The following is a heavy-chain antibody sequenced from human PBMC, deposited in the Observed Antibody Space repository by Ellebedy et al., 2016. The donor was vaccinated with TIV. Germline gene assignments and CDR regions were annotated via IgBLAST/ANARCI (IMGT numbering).Heavy chain of an antibody. CDR2: IYYSGTT. J-gene: IGHJ4*02. V-gene: IGHV4-39*01. CDR1: GSSISSSSFH. Sequence: SETLSLXCSVSGSSISSSSFHWGWIRQPPGKGLEWIATIYYSGTTYYNPSLKSRVTIFADTSKNQFSLRLSSVTAADTAVYYCARRLGARPPSDWGQGTLVTVSS. D-gene: IGHD1-26*01. CDR3: ARRLGARPPSD.